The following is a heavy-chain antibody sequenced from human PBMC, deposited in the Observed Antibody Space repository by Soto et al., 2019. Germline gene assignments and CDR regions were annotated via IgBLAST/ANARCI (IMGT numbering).Heavy chain of an antibody. CDR1: GFTLSSYA. D-gene: IGHD3-3*01. J-gene: IGHJ4*02. Sequence: GGSLRLSCAASGFTLSSYAMSWVRQAPGKGLEWVSAISGSGGSTYYADSVKGRFTISRDNSKNTLYLQMNSLRAEDTAVYYCAKDYHFWSGYHREGYYFDYWGQGTLVPVSS. CDR2: ISGSGGST. V-gene: IGHV3-23*01. CDR3: AKDYHFWSGYHREGYYFDY.